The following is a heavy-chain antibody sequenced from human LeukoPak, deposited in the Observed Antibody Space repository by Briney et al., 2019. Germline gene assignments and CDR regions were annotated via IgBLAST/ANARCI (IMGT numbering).Heavy chain of an antibody. J-gene: IGHJ3*02. CDR1: GDTFTSYY. Sequence: ASVRVSCKAAGDTFTSYYMHWLRQNPGHGLVWVGIINPSGGSPTYAQNFQGRVTMTRDTSTSTVYMDLRSLRSEDTAVYYCARVSVAATYFRAFDIWGQGTLVTVSS. CDR3: ARVSVAATYFRAFDI. V-gene: IGHV1-46*01. CDR2: INPSGGSP. D-gene: IGHD1-26*01.